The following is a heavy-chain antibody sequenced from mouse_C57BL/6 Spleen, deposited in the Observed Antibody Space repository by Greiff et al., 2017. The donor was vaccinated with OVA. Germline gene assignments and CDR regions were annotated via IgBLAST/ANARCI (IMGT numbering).Heavy chain of an antibody. V-gene: IGHV5-9-1*02. CDR3: TRVFYGSSYFDY. Sequence: DVHLVESGEGLVKPGGSLKLSCAASGFTFSSYAMSWVRQTPEKRLEWVAYISSGGDYIYYADTVKGRFTISRDNARNTLYLQMSSLKSEDTAMYYCTRVFYGSSYFDYWGQGTTLTVSS. D-gene: IGHD1-1*01. J-gene: IGHJ2*01. CDR1: GFTFSSYA. CDR2: ISSGGDYI.